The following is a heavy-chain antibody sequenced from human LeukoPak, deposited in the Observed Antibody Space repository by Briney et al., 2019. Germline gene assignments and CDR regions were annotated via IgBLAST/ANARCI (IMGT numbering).Heavy chain of an antibody. CDR2: IIPILGIA. J-gene: IGHJ3*02. Sequence: SVKVSCKAAEGTFRSYAIRWVRQAPGQGLEWMGRIIPILGIANYAQKFQGRVTITADKSTSTAYMEPSSLRSEDTAVYYCASSRTVYGDYCDDPFDIWGQGTMVTVSS. D-gene: IGHD4-17*01. CDR1: EGTFRSYA. V-gene: IGHV1-69*04. CDR3: ASSRTVYGDYCDDPFDI.